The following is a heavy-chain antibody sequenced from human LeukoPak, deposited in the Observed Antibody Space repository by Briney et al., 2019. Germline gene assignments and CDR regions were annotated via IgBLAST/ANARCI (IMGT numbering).Heavy chain of an antibody. CDR1: GFTFSSYS. CDR3: AREVWFGELLSYGMDV. D-gene: IGHD3-10*01. V-gene: IGHV3-21*01. Sequence: GGSLRLSCAASGFTFSSYSMNWVRQAPGKGLEWVSSISSSSYIYYADSVKGRFTISRDNAKNSLYLQMNSLRAEDTAVYYCAREVWFGELLSYGMDVWGQGTTVTVSS. CDR2: ISSSSYI. J-gene: IGHJ6*02.